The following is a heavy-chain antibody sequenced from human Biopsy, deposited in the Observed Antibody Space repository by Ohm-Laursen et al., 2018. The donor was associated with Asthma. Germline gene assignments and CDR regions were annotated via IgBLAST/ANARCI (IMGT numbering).Heavy chain of an antibody. D-gene: IGHD4-17*01. V-gene: IGHV1-24*01. CDR2: HDHVEGGT. CDR1: GYSLTDLS. CDR3: ASDFPKDYVRYNFQF. J-gene: IGHJ4*02. Sequence: ASVKVSCKVSGYSLTDLSMHWVRQAPGQGLEWMGGHDHVEGGTVNAWRFQGRVTMTEDTSTDTAYMELSSLSSDDTAVYYCASDFPKDYVRYNFQFWGQGTLVTVSS.